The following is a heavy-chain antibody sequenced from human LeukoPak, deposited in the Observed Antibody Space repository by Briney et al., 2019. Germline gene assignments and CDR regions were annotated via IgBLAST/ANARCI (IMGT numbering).Heavy chain of an antibody. CDR1: GFTFSSYS. Sequence: PGGSLRPSCAASGFTFSSYSMNWVRQAPGKGLEWVSAISSSSSYIYFADSVKGRFTISRDNAKNSLYLQMNSLRAEDTAVYYCARDSLDYYDSRGYAYYYYMDVWGKGTTVTVSS. CDR3: ARDSLDYYDSRGYAYYYYMDV. J-gene: IGHJ6*03. CDR2: ISSSSSYI. V-gene: IGHV3-21*01. D-gene: IGHD3-22*01.